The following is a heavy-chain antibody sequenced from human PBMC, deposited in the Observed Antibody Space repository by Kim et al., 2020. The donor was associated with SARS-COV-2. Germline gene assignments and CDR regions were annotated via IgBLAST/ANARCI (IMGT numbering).Heavy chain of an antibody. V-gene: IGHV4-59*08. J-gene: IGHJ4*02. CDR1: GGSISSYY. CDR2: IYYSGST. CDR3: ARYGNKWGVFQCFDY. Sequence: SETLSLTCTVSGGSISSYYWSWIRQPPGKGLEWIGDIYYSGSTNYNPSLKSRVTISADTSKNQSSLMLSSVPAADTAVYYCARYGNKWGVFQCFDYWGQG. D-gene: IGHD1-26*01.